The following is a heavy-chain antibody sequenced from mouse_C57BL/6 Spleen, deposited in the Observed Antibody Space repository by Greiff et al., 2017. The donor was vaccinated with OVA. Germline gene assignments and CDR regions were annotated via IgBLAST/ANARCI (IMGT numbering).Heavy chain of an antibody. Sequence: QVQLQPSGAELVKPGASVQISCKASGYAFSSYWMNWVKQRPGKGLEWIGQIYPGDGDPNYNGKFKGKATLTADNSSSTAYMQLSSLTSEDSAVYFCARGDGGAMDYWGQGTSVTVSS. J-gene: IGHJ4*01. CDR1: GYAFSSYW. CDR2: IYPGDGDP. V-gene: IGHV1-80*01. CDR3: ARGDGGAMDY.